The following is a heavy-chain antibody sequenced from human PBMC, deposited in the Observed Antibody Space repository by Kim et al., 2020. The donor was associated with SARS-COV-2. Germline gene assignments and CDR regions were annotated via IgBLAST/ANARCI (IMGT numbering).Heavy chain of an antibody. V-gene: IGHV4-31*03. J-gene: IGHJ5*01. CDR1: GGALKSGGYY. CDR3: ASGQAAGGFDS. Sequence: SETLSLTCSVSGGALKSGGYYWSWIRQQPGKGLEWVGYIHDTGTSYSNPSLESRVLISMDTSEKRFTLKLTSVTAADTAIYFCASGQAAGGFDSWGQGTRVTVS. D-gene: IGHD6-13*01. CDR2: IHDTGTS.